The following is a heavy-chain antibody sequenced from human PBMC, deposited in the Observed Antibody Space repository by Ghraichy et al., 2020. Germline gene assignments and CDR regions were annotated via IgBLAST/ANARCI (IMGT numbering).Heavy chain of an antibody. V-gene: IGHV3-21*01. D-gene: IGHD6-19*01. CDR1: GLMFSPNT. CDR3: SRGGGAGTPVLYHMDV. J-gene: IGHJ6*02. CDR2: ISSSTRYI. Sequence: GESLRLSCVASGLMFSPNTMNWVRQAPGKGLEWVSSISSSTRYIYYADSVKGRFTIFRDNAQNSLYLQMNSLRAEDTAMYYCSRGGGAGTPVLYHMDVWGLGTTVTVSS.